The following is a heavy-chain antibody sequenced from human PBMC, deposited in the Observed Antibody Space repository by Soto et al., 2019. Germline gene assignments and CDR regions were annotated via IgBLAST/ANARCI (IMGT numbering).Heavy chain of an antibody. CDR3: AVVVAATDAFDI. CDR2: INHSGST. Sequence: KPSETLSLTCAVYGGSFSGYYWSWIRQPPGKGLEWIGEINHSGSTNYNPSLKSRVTISVDTSKNQFSLKLSSVTAADTAVYYCAVVVAATDAFDIWGQGTMVTVSS. CDR1: GGSFSGYY. D-gene: IGHD2-15*01. V-gene: IGHV4-34*01. J-gene: IGHJ3*02.